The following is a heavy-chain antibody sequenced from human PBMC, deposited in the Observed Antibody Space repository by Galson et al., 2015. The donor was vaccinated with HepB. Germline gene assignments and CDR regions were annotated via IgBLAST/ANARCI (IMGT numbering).Heavy chain of an antibody. CDR3: ARGRLGSSSSPLSY. D-gene: IGHD6-6*01. J-gene: IGHJ4*02. CDR2: ISYDGSNK. CDR1: GFTFSSYA. V-gene: IGHV3-30-3*01. Sequence: SLRLSCAASGFTFSSYAMHWVRQAPGKGLEWVAVISYDGSNKYYADSVKGRFTISRDNSKNTLYLQMNSLRAEDTAVYYCARGRLGSSSSPLSYWGQGTLVTVSS.